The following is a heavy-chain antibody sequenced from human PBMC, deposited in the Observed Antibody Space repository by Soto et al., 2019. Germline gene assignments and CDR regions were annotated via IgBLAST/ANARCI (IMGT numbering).Heavy chain of an antibody. CDR3: AREVNTAMVTLDY. CDR1: GFTFSSYS. V-gene: IGHV3-21*01. Sequence: RRLSCAASGFTFSSYSMNWVRQAPGKGLEWVSSISSSSSYIYYADSVKGRFTISRDNAKNSLYLQMNSLRAEDTAVYYCAREVNTAMVTLDYWGQGTLVTVSS. J-gene: IGHJ4*02. CDR2: ISSSSSYI. D-gene: IGHD5-18*01.